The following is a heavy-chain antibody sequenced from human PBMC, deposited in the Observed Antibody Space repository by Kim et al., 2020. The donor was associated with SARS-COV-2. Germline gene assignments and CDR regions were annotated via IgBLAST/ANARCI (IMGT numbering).Heavy chain of an antibody. Sequence: GGSLRLSCAASGFTFSVYYMSWIRQAPGKGLEWVSYISSSSSYTNYADSVKGRFTISRDNAKNTLYLQMNSLRAEDTAVYYCARCGGVDYYGSGRYHTPPVTRASMDVWGQGTTVTVSS. V-gene: IGHV3-11*03. J-gene: IGHJ6*02. CDR1: GFTFSVYY. CDR3: ARCGGVDYYGSGRYHTPPVTRASMDV. CDR2: ISSSSSYT. D-gene: IGHD3-10*01.